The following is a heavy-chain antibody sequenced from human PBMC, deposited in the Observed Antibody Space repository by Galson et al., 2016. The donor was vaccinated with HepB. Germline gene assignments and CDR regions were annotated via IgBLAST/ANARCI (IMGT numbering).Heavy chain of an antibody. V-gene: IGHV5-51*01. CDR2: IFPGDSDS. CDR3: ARQLNGCFFDF. CDR1: GYSFSSYW. Sequence: QSGAEVKEPGESLKISCKGSGYSFSSYWIGWVRQRPGKGLEWMGVIFPGDSDSRYSPSFEGQVTFSVDKSISTAYLQWSSLEASDTAMYFCARQLNGCFFDFWGQGTRITVSS. J-gene: IGHJ4*02. D-gene: IGHD2-8*01.